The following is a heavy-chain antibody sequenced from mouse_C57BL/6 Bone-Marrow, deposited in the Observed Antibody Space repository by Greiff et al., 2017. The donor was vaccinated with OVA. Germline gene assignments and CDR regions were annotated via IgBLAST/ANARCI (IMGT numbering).Heavy chain of an antibody. CDR1: GYTFTSYW. V-gene: IGHV1-64*01. CDR2: IHPNSGST. CDR3: AREAWYFDV. J-gene: IGHJ1*03. Sequence: QVQLQQPGAELVKPGASVKLSCKASGYTFTSYWMHWVKQRPGQGLEWIGMIHPNSGSTNYNEKFKSKATLTVDKSSSTAYMLLSSLPSEDSAVYYCAREAWYFDVWGTGTTVTVSS.